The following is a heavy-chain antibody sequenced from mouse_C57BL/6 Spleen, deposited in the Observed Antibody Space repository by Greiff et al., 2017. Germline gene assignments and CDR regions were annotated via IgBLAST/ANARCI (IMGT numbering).Heavy chain of an antibody. V-gene: IGHV5-12*01. Sequence: EVKLMESGGGLVQPGGSLKLSCAASGFTFSDYYMYWVRQTPEKRLEWVAYISNGGGSTYYPDTVKGRFTISRDNAKNTLYLQMSRLKSEDTAMYYCARLGNYVYWYFDVWGTGTTVTVSS. CDR3: ARLGNYVYWYFDV. CDR2: ISNGGGST. CDR1: GFTFSDYY. D-gene: IGHD2-1*01. J-gene: IGHJ1*03.